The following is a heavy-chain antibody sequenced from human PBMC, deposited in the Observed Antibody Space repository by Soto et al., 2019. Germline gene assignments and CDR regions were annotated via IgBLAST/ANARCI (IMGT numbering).Heavy chain of an antibody. CDR2: IGGSGGST. CDR1: GFTFNRYA. CDR3: AKPRGYNCFDC. D-gene: IGHD6-25*01. J-gene: IGHJ4*02. Sequence: AGGSLRLSCAASGFTFNRYAISWVRQAPGKGLEWVSTIGGSGGSTYYADSVKGRFTISRDNSKNTLYLQMNSLRAEDTAVYYCAKPRGYNCFDCWGQGTLVTVSS. V-gene: IGHV3-23*01.